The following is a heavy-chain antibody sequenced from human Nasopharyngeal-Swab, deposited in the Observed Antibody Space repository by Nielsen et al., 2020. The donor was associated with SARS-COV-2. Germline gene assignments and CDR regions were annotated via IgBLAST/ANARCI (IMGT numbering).Heavy chain of an antibody. CDR3: ARPLGYCSGGTCVGTKTFDI. Sequence: GGSLRLSCAASGFTFRKYAMQWVRQAPGKGLEWVATVWFDGSNEYYADSVKGRFTISRDNSKSTVDLQMNSLRVEDTAVYYCARPLGYCSGGTCVGTKTFDIWGQGTMVTVSS. D-gene: IGHD2-15*01. CDR2: VWFDGSNE. J-gene: IGHJ3*02. CDR1: GFTFRKYA. V-gene: IGHV3-33*01.